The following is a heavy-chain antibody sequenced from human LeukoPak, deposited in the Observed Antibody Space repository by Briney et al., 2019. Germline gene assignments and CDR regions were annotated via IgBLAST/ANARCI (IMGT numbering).Heavy chain of an antibody. Sequence: PGGSLRLSCAASGFTFSSYSMNWVRQAPGKGLEWVSSISSSSSYIYYAGSVKGRFTISRDNAKNSLYLQMNSLRAEDTAVYYCARAVAGKFDYWGQGTLVTVSS. D-gene: IGHD6-19*01. CDR3: ARAVAGKFDY. CDR2: ISSSSSYI. J-gene: IGHJ4*02. V-gene: IGHV3-21*01. CDR1: GFTFSSYS.